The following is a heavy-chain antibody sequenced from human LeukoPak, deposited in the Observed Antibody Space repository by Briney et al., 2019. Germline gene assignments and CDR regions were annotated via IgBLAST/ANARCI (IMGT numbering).Heavy chain of an antibody. CDR1: GYTFTGYY. Sequence: ASVKVSCKASGYTFTGYYMHWVRQAPGQGLEWVGWINPNSGGTNYAQKFQGRVTMTRDTSISTAYMELSRLRSDDTAVYYCARQTRGYSSSWRYDYWGQGTLVTVSS. CDR3: ARQTRGYSSSWRYDY. J-gene: IGHJ4*02. CDR2: INPNSGGT. D-gene: IGHD6-13*01. V-gene: IGHV1-2*02.